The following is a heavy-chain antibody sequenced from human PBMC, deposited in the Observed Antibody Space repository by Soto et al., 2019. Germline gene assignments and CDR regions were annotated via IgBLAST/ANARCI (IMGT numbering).Heavy chain of an antibody. Sequence: SETLSLTCTVSGGPLSSGSYYWSWIRQSPGQGLEWIGYIYYSGTTKYNPSLKSRVSISVDKSKNQFSLRLNSLSAPDTAVYSCPRAVAPYFHLLRALATLGPGTLVTPSS. V-gene: IGHV4-61*01. D-gene: IGHD3-9*01. CDR1: GGPLSSGSYY. J-gene: IGHJ5*02. CDR3: PRAVAPYFHLLRALAT. CDR2: IYYSGTT.